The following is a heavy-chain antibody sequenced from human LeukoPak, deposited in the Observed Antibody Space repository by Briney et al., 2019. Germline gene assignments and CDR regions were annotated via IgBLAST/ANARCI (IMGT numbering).Heavy chain of an antibody. D-gene: IGHD4-17*01. V-gene: IGHV3-21*01. J-gene: IGHJ2*01. CDR1: GFIFNGYT. CDR2: ISSSGTNM. CDR3: ARRGGYGDSYWYFDL. Sequence: GGSLRLSCEASGFIFNGYTMNWVRQAPGKGLEWVSSISSSGTNMYYADSVKGRFTISRDNAKNSLYLQMNSLRAEDTAVYYCARRGGYGDSYWYFDLWGRGTLVTVSS.